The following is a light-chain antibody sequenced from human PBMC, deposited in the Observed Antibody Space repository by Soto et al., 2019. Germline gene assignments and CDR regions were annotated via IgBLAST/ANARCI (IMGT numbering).Light chain of an antibody. V-gene: IGLV2-14*01. CDR1: SSDVGGYNS. Sequence: QSALTQPASVSGSPGQSITISCTGTSSDVGGYNSVSWYQQHPGKAPKLMIYEVSNRPSGVSNRFSGSKSGNTASLTISGLQAEDEADYYCSSYTSSSTPYVFGPGTKVTVL. CDR2: EVS. CDR3: SSYTSSSTPYV. J-gene: IGLJ1*01.